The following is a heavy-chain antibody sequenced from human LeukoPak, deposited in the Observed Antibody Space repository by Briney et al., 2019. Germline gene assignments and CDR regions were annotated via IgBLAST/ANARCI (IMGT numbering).Heavy chain of an antibody. V-gene: IGHV3-23*01. CDR1: GFTFSSYA. Sequence: GGSLRLSCAASGFTFSSYAMSWVRQAPGKGLEWVSAISGSGGSTYYADSVKGRFTISRDNSKNTLYLQMNSLRAEDTAVYYCTRESRYSYGSPPDYWGQGTLVTVSS. D-gene: IGHD5-18*01. CDR3: TRESRYSYGSPPDY. J-gene: IGHJ4*02. CDR2: ISGSGGST.